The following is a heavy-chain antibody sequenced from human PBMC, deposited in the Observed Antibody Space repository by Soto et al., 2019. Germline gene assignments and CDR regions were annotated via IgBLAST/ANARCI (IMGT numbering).Heavy chain of an antibody. Sequence: ASETLSLTCTVSGGSISSSSYYWGWIRQPPGKGLEWIGSIYYSGSTYYNPSLKSRVTISVDTSKNQFSLKLSSVTAADTAVYYCARYTSSSWFLNWFDPWGQGTLVTVSS. D-gene: IGHD6-13*01. CDR1: GGSISSSSYY. J-gene: IGHJ5*02. CDR2: IYYSGST. CDR3: ARYTSSSWFLNWFDP. V-gene: IGHV4-39*01.